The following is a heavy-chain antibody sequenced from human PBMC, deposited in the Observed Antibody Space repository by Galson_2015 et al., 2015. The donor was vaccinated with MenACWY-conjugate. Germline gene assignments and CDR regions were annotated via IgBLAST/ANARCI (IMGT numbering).Heavy chain of an antibody. D-gene: IGHD6-13*01. J-gene: IGHJ5*02. CDR3: AKDQGSTWYGNWIEP. CDR2: ISGSGGST. Sequence: SLRLSCAASGFTFSSYAMSWVRQAPGKGPEWVSSISGSGGSTYYADSVKGRFTISRENSKNMVYLQINSLRAEDTAVYYCAKDQGSTWYGNWIEPWGQGTLVTV. CDR1: GFTFSSYA. V-gene: IGHV3-23*01.